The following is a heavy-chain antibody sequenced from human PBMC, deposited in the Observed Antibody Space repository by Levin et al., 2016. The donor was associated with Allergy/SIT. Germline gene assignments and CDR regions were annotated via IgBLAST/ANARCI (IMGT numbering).Heavy chain of an antibody. D-gene: IGHD3-3*01. CDR2: IKQDGSEK. V-gene: IGHV3-7*01. Sequence: WIRQPPGKGLEWVANIKQDGSEKYYVDSVKGRFTISRDNAKNSLYLQMNSLRAEDTAVYYCARPYYDFWSGYFNWFDPWGQGTLVTVSS. J-gene: IGHJ5*02. CDR3: ARPYYDFWSGYFNWFDP.